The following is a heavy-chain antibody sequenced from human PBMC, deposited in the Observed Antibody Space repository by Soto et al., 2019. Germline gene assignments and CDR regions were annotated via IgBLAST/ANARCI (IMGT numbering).Heavy chain of an antibody. CDR3: ARVRRPGYCSGGSCYLKFDY. V-gene: IGHV1-8*01. CDR2: MNPNSGNT. D-gene: IGHD2-15*01. CDR1: GYTFTSYD. Sequence: ASVKVSCKASGYTFTSYDINWVRQATGQGLEWMGWMNPNSGNTGYAQKFQGRVTMTRNTSISTAYMELSSLRSEDTAVYYCARVRRPGYCSGGSCYLKFDYWGQGTLVTVSS. J-gene: IGHJ4*02.